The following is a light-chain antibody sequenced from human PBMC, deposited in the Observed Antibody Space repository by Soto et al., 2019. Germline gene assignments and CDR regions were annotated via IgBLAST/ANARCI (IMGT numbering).Light chain of an antibody. CDR2: AAS. Sequence: DIQMTQSPSSLSASVGDRVTITCRASQSISYLNWYQQKPGKAPKLLIYAASSLQSGVTSRFSGSGSGTDFTLTISSLQPEDFATYYCQQSYSSPYTFGQGTKLEIK. CDR3: QQSYSSPYT. V-gene: IGKV1-39*01. J-gene: IGKJ2*01. CDR1: QSISY.